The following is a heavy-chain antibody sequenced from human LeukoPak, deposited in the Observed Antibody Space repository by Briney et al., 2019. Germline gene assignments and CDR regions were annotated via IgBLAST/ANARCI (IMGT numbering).Heavy chain of an antibody. D-gene: IGHD3-10*01. CDR1: GGSFSGYY. CDR3: ARVGWNYYGSGSYYNQFPHFDY. J-gene: IGHJ4*02. V-gene: IGHV4-34*01. Sequence: SETLSLTCAVYGGSFSGYYWSWIRQPPGKGLEWIGEINHSGSTNYNPSLKSRVTISVDTSKNQFSLKLSSVTAADTAVYYCARVGWNYYGSGSYYNQFPHFDYWGQGTLVTDSS. CDR2: INHSGST.